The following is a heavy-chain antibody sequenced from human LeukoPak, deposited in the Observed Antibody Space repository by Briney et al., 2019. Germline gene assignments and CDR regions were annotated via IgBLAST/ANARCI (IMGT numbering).Heavy chain of an antibody. CDR1: GFYFRDHW. J-gene: IGHJ4*02. V-gene: IGHV3-7*03. CDR2: IKTDGSET. D-gene: IGHD6-19*01. CDR3: VKNDGWFHLAQ. Sequence: GGSLRLSCAASGFYFRDHWMDWVRQAPGKGLEWVGHIKTDGSETYYLDSLKGRISTSRDNTNNALYLQMNSLRVEDTAVYYCVKNDGWFHLAQWGQGTLVTVSS.